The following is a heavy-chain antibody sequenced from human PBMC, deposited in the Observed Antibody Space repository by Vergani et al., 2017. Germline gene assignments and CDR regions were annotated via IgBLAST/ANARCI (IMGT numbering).Heavy chain of an antibody. D-gene: IGHD6-19*01. CDR1: GYTFTGYY. J-gene: IGHJ4*02. CDR3: ARTLIAVAGLFDY. Sequence: QVQLVQSGAEVKKPGASVKVSCKASGYTFTGYYMHWVRQAPGQGLEWMGGIIPIFGTANYAQKFQGRVTITADESTSTAYMELSSLGSEDTAVYYCARTLIAVAGLFDYWGQGTLVTVSS. CDR2: IIPIFGTA. V-gene: IGHV1-69*01.